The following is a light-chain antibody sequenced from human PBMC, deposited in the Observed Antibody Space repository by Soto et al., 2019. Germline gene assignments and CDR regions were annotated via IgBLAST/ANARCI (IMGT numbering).Light chain of an antibody. J-gene: IGLJ3*02. V-gene: IGLV1-44*01. Sequence: QSVLTQPPSASGTPGQRVTISCSGSSSNIGSHVVYWYQQLPGTAPKLLIYNNNQRPAGVPERFSGSKSGTSASLAISGLQSEDEADYYCAVWDDSLNGWVFGGGTKVTVL. CDR3: AVWDDSLNGWV. CDR2: NNN. CDR1: SSNIGSHV.